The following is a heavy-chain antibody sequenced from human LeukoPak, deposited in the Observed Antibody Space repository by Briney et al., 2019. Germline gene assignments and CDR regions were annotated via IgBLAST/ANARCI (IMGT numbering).Heavy chain of an antibody. CDR2: IYYSGGT. V-gene: IGHV4-59*02. CDR1: GGSVSSYY. Sequence: SETLSLTCTVSGGSVSSYYWSWIRQPPGKGLEWIGYIYYSGGTNYNPSLKSRVTISVDTSKNQFSLKLSSVTAADTAVYYCARGRSHDFWSGYSGDYYYGMDVWGQGTTVTVSS. D-gene: IGHD3-3*01. J-gene: IGHJ6*02. CDR3: ARGRSHDFWSGYSGDYYYGMDV.